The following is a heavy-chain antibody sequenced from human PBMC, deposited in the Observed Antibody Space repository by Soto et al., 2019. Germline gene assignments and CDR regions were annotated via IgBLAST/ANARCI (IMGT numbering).Heavy chain of an antibody. CDR1: GFTFSNYA. CDR2: ISGSGGST. D-gene: IGHD3-10*01. Sequence: EVHLLESGGGLVQPGGSLRLSCAASGFTFSNYAMSWVRQAPGKGLEWVSAISGSGGSTNYADSVKGRFTISRDNVKNTVYLQMSSLRAEDTAVYYCARHPEYYGSGSDTNGLDVWGQGTTVTVSS. V-gene: IGHV3-23*01. CDR3: ARHPEYYGSGSDTNGLDV. J-gene: IGHJ6*02.